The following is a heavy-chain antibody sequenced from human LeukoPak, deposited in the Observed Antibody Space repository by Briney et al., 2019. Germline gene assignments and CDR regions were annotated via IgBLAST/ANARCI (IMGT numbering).Heavy chain of an antibody. CDR2: INPSGGST. Sequence: ASVKVSCKTSGGTFSSYAISWVRQAPGQGLEWMGIINPSGGSTSYAQKFQGRVTITRDTSTSTVYMELSSLRSEDTAVYYCARVDDEAGYFDYWGQGTLVTVSS. V-gene: IGHV1-46*01. CDR1: GGTFSSYA. D-gene: IGHD6-19*01. CDR3: ARVDDEAGYFDY. J-gene: IGHJ4*02.